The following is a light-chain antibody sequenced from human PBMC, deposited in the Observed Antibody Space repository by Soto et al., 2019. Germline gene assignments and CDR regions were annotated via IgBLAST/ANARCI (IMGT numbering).Light chain of an antibody. CDR3: QQYKTYSRT. CDR1: QSIRPW. J-gene: IGKJ2*01. CDR2: KAS. Sequence: DLQMTQSPSTLSASVGDRVTITCRASQSIRPWLAWYQQKPGKAPKILIYKASSLESGVPSRFSGSDSGTEFTLTISSLQPDDFATYYCQQYKTYSRTFGQGTKLEIK. V-gene: IGKV1-5*03.